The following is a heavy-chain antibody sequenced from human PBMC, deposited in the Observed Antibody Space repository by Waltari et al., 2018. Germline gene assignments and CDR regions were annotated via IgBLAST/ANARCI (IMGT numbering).Heavy chain of an antibody. D-gene: IGHD3-16*01. Sequence: EVQLVESGGGWVQPGGSLRLSCAASGFTFSSYEMNWVRRAPGKGREGVSYISSSGSTIYYADTVKGRFTITRDNAKNSLYLQMNSLRAEDTAVYYCARGGGAKSHWGQGTLVTVSS. J-gene: IGHJ4*02. CDR2: ISSSGSTI. CDR3: ARGGGAKSH. V-gene: IGHV3-48*03. CDR1: GFTFSSYE.